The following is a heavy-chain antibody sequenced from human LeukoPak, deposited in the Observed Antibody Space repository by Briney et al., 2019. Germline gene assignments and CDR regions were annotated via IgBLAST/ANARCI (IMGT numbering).Heavy chain of an antibody. CDR3: ARGPRNSSSYQYFQH. J-gene: IGHJ1*01. V-gene: IGHV3-23*01. D-gene: IGHD6-13*01. CDR2: ISGSGGST. Sequence: PGGSLRLSCAASGFTFSSYAMSWVRQAPGKGLEWVSAISGSGGSTYYADSLKGRFTISRDNAKNSLFLQMNSLRAEDTAVYFCARGPRNSSSYQYFQHWGQGTLVTVSS. CDR1: GFTFSSYA.